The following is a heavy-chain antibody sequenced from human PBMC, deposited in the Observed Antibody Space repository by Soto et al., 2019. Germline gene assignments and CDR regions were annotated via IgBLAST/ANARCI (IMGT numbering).Heavy chain of an antibody. CDR1: GDTFTDYY. V-gene: IGHV1-46*01. Sequence: QVQLMQSGAEVKKPGASVKVSCKASGDTFTDYYIHWVRQAPGQELEWMGTVNPSGGHTTYAQHCLGRVTMTRDTSTSTLYMELTSLTSDDTAIYYCARGGHVVVVTAALDYWGQGTLVTVSS. CDR3: ARGGHVVVVTAALDY. CDR2: VNPSGGHT. D-gene: IGHD2-21*02. J-gene: IGHJ4*02.